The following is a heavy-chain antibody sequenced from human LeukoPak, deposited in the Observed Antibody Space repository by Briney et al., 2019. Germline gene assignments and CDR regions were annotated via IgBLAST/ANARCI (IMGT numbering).Heavy chain of an antibody. J-gene: IGHJ4*02. CDR2: LYSGGST. V-gene: IGHV3-66*01. CDR1: GFTFDSYS. Sequence: GGSLRLSCAASGFTFDSYSMNWVRQAPGKGLEWFSVLYSGGSTYYADYVQGRFTISRDNSKNTLYLQMNSMRVEDTAVYFCARGDCSGGSCHSGLWGQGTLVTVSS. CDR3: ARGDCSGGSCHSGL. D-gene: IGHD2-15*01.